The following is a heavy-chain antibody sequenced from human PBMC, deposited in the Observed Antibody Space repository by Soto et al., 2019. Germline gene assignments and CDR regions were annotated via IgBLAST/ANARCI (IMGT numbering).Heavy chain of an antibody. V-gene: IGHV4-31*03. CDR2: IYYSGST. D-gene: IGHD2-2*02. J-gene: IGHJ5*02. CDR1: GGSISSGGYY. Sequence: SETLSLTCTVSGGSISSGGYYWSWIRQHPGKGLEWIGYIYYSGSTYYNPSLKSRVTISVDTSKNQFSLKLSSVTAADTAVYYCARVVVVVPAAIFWFDPWGQGTLVTVSS. CDR3: ARVVVVVPAAIFWFDP.